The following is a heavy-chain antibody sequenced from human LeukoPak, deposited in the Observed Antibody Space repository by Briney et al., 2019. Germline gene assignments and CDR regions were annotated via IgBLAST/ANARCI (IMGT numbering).Heavy chain of an antibody. CDR1: GGSFSGYY. CDR2: INHSGST. CDR3: ARIVGASLRNYFDY. Sequence: SETLSLTCAVYGGSFSGYYWSWIRQPPGKGLEWIGEINHSGSTNYNPSLKSRVTISVDTAKNQFSLKLSSVTAADTGVYYCARIVGASLRNYFDYWGQGTLVTVSS. D-gene: IGHD1-26*01. J-gene: IGHJ4*02. V-gene: IGHV4-34*01.